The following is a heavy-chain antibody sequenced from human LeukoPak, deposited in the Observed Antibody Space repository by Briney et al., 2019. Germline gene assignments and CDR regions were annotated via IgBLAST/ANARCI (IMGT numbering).Heavy chain of an antibody. CDR3: ALRPKSGANWFDP. CDR1: GFSITTRGVG. J-gene: IGHJ5*02. CDR2: IYWDDDK. Sequence: ESGPTLVKPTQTLTLTCSFSGFSITTRGVGVAWIRQPPAKALEWLALIYWDDDKAYSPSLKYRLTITKDTSKNQVVLTMTNMDPVDTATYFCALRPKSGANWFDPWGQGTLVTVSS. D-gene: IGHD1-26*01. V-gene: IGHV2-5*02.